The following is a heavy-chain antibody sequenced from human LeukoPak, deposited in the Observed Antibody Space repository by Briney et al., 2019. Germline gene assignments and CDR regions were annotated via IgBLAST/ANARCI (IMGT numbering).Heavy chain of an antibody. CDR2: MNPNSGGT. V-gene: IGHV1-2*02. D-gene: IGHD3-10*01. J-gene: IGHJ6*02. CDR1: GYTFTSHD. CDR3: ARGEHVLLWFGELGDYYYGMDV. Sequence: PQASVKVSCKASGYTFTSHDINWVRQATGQGLEWMGWMNPNSGGTNYAQKFQGRVTMTRDTSISTAYMELSRLRPDDTAVYYCARGEHVLLWFGELGDYYYGMDVWGQGTTVTVSS.